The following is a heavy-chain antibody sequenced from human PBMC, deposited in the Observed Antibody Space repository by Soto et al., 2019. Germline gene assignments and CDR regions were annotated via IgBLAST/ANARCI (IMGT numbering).Heavy chain of an antibody. CDR1: GESISSGGYY. D-gene: IGHD6-6*01. Sequence: QVQLQESGPGLVKASQTLSLICSVSGESISSGGYYWSWIRHHPGKGLAWIGYIYDSESAYYNPSLKSRVTISMDTSKNHFAMKLSSVTAADTAVYYCARASSSSSAADYWGQGTLITVSS. CDR2: IYDSESA. J-gene: IGHJ4*02. CDR3: ARASSSSSAADY. V-gene: IGHV4-31*03.